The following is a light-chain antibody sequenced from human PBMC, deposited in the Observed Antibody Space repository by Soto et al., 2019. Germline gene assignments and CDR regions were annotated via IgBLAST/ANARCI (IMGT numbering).Light chain of an antibody. CDR1: SSDVGGYNY. V-gene: IGLV2-8*01. J-gene: IGLJ2*01. CDR3: SSYAGNNNYVI. Sequence: QSALTQPPSASGSPGQSVTISCTGTSSDVGGYNYVSWYQQHPGKDPKLMIYEVSIRPSGVPDRFSGSKSGNTASLTVSGLQVDDEADYYCSSYAGNNNYVIFGGGTKLTVL. CDR2: EVS.